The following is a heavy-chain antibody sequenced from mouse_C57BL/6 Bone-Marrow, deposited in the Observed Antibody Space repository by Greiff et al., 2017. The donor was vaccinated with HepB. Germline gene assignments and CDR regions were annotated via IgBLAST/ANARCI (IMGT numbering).Heavy chain of an antibody. CDR2: IDPENGDT. CDR3: TTWGYSSGYGAY. J-gene: IGHJ3*01. CDR1: GFNIKDDY. V-gene: IGHV14-4*01. Sequence: EVQLQQSGAELVRPGASVKLSCTASGFNIKDDYMHWVKPRPEQGLEWIGWIDPENGDTEYASKFQGKATITAETSSNTAYLQLSSLTSEDTAVYYCTTWGYSSGYGAYWGQGTLVTVSA. D-gene: IGHD3-2*02.